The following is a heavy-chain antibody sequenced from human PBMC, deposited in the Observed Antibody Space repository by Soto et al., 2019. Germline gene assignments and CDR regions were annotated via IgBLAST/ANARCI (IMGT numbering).Heavy chain of an antibody. CDR3: ARNWVGYNAFDY. Sequence: SGPTLVNPTETLTLTCTVSGFSLSNARMGVSWVRQPPGKALEWLAHIFSNDEKSYSTSLKSRLTISKDTSKSQVVLTMTNMDPVDTATYYCARNWVGYNAFDYWGQGTLVTVSS. CDR2: IFSNDEK. D-gene: IGHD5-12*01. J-gene: IGHJ4*02. CDR1: GFSLSNARMG. V-gene: IGHV2-26*01.